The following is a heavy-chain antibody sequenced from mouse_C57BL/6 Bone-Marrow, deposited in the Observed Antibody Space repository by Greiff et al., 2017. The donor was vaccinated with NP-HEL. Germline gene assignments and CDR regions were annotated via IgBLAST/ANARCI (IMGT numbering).Heavy chain of an antibody. V-gene: IGHV1-64*01. Sequence: QVQLQQPGAELVKPGASVKLSCKASGYTFTSSWMHWVKQRPGQGLEWIGMIHPNSGSTNYNEKFKSKATLTVDKSSSTAYMQLSSLTSEDSAVYYFAREGWPVRCAYWGQGTLVTVSA. CDR1: GYTFTSSW. J-gene: IGHJ3*01. CDR3: AREGWPVRCAY. CDR2: IHPNSGST. D-gene: IGHD2-3*01.